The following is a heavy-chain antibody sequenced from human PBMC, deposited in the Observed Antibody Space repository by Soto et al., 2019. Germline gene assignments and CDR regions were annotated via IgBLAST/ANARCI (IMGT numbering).Heavy chain of an antibody. CDR2: IWYDGSNK. J-gene: IGHJ4*02. Sequence: PGGSLRLSCAASGFTFSSYDMHWVRQAPGKGLEWVAVIWYDGSNKYYADSVKGRFTISRDNSKNTLYLQMNSLRAEDTAVYYRARDRDYGLFDYWGQGTLVTVSS. CDR3: ARDRDYGLFDY. CDR1: GFTFSSYD. D-gene: IGHD4-17*01. V-gene: IGHV3-33*01.